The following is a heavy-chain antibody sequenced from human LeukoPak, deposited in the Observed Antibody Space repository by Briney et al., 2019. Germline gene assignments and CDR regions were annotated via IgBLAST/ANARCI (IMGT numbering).Heavy chain of an antibody. CDR2: IYSGGNT. Sequence: GGSLRLSCAASGFTVSSNYMSWVRQAPGKGLEWVSVIYSGGNTYYADSVRGRFTISRDNSKNTLYLQMNSLRAEDTAVYYCARDLYYYDSSGYLRWGQGTLVIVSS. CDR1: GFTVSSNY. J-gene: IGHJ4*02. V-gene: IGHV3-53*01. CDR3: ARDLYYYDSSGYLR. D-gene: IGHD3-22*01.